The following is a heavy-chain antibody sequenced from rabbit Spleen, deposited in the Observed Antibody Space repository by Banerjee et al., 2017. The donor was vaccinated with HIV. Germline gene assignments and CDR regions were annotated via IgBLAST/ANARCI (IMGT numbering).Heavy chain of an antibody. J-gene: IGHJ3*01. V-gene: IGHV1S40*01. CDR3: ARAIDPWLGLTRLDL. D-gene: IGHD4-1*01. CDR2: IYAGSSGST. Sequence: QSLEESGGDLVKPGASLTLTCTASGFSFSSSDWICWVRQAPGKGLEWIACIYAGSSGSTWYASWAKGRFTISKTSSTTVTLQMTSLTAADTATYFCARAIDPWLGLTRLDLWGPGTLVTVS. CDR1: GFSFSSSDW.